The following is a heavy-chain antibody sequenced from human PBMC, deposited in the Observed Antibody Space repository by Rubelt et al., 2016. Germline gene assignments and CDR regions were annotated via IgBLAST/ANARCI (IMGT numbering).Heavy chain of an antibody. CDR1: GFTFSSYA. CDR3: AKGGDI. J-gene: IGHJ3*02. D-gene: IGHD2-15*01. Sequence: EVQLLESGGGLVQPGGSLRLSCEVSGFTFSSYAMNWVRQAPGTGLEWVSGISGSGGSTYYADSVKGRFIISRDNSKNMLYRQMNSLRDEETAVYYCAKGGDIWGQGTMVTVSS. V-gene: IGHV3-23*01. CDR2: ISGSGGST.